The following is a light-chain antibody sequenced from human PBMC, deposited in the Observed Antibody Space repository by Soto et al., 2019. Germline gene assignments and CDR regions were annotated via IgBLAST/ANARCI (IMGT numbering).Light chain of an antibody. Sequence: DIVMTQSPDSLAFSLGERATINCKSSQSVLYSSSNKNHLAWYQQKPGQPPKLLIYWASTRESGVPDRFSGSGSGTDFTLTISSLQAEDVAIYYCQQYSSTPWTFGQGTKVEIK. CDR2: WAS. CDR3: QQYSSTPWT. J-gene: IGKJ1*01. CDR1: QSVLYSSSNKNH. V-gene: IGKV4-1*01.